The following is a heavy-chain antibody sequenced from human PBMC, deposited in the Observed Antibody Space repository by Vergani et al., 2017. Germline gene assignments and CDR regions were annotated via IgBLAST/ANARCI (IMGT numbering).Heavy chain of an antibody. J-gene: IGHJ4*02. V-gene: IGHV4-61*02. Sequence: QVQLQESGPGLVKPSQTLSLTCTVSGASINNDFYYWHWIRQPAGKGLEWIGRIYVSGITDYNSSLQSRVSMSVDTSKNQFSLPLTSVTAADTAVYYCARRPLRFTRLLDYWGQGTLVTVSS. D-gene: IGHD3-16*01. CDR2: IYVSGIT. CDR1: GASINNDFYY. CDR3: ARRPLRFTRLLDY.